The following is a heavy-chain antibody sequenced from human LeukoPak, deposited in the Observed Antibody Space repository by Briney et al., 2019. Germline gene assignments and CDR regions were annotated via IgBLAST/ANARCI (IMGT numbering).Heavy chain of an antibody. V-gene: IGHV3-23*01. CDR1: GFSFSNYS. Sequence: PGGSLRLSCAASGFSFSNYSMNWVRQAPGKGLEWVSAISGSGGSTYYADSVKGRFTISRDNSKNTLYLQMNSLRAADTAIYYCARDAKYYYGSRTFFFYEHWGQGTLLAVSS. CDR3: ARDAKYYYGSRTFFFYEH. CDR2: ISGSGGST. D-gene: IGHD3-10*01. J-gene: IGHJ4*02.